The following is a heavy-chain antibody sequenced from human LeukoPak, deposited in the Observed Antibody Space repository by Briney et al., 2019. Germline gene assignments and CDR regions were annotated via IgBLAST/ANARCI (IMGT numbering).Heavy chain of an antibody. D-gene: IGHD3-16*01. CDR2: IYTSGST. V-gene: IGHV4-61*02. CDR1: GGSISSGSYY. CDR3: ARVVGITNTFGGFDY. Sequence: PSQTLSLTCTVSGGSISSGSYYWSWIRQPAGKGLEWIGRIYTSGSTNYNPSLKSRVTISVDTSKNQFSLKLSSVTAADTAVYYCARVVGITNTFGGFDYWGQGTLVTVSS. J-gene: IGHJ4*02.